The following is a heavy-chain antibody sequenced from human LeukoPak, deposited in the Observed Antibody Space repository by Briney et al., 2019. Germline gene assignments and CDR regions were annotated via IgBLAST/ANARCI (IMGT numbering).Heavy chain of an antibody. CDR2: ISSSSSTI. CDR1: GFTFSSYS. Sequence: GGSLRLSYAASGFTFSSYSMNWVRQAPGKGLEWVSYISSSSSTIYYADSVKGRFTISRDNAKNSLYLQMNSLRAEDTAVYYCARVDTANYYYYYYMDVWGKGTTVTVSS. CDR3: ARVDTANYYYYYYMDV. V-gene: IGHV3-48*04. D-gene: IGHD5-18*01. J-gene: IGHJ6*03.